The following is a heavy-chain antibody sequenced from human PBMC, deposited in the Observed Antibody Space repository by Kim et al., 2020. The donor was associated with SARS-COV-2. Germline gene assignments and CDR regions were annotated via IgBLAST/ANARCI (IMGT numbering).Heavy chain of an antibody. D-gene: IGHD3-22*01. J-gene: IGHJ6*02. CDR3: AKAAAYYDTSGYYYQHYYYGMDV. Sequence: GGSLRLSCTASEFTFSSFGMHWVRQAPGKGLEWVALMSYDGSNKYYADSVKGRFTISRDNSKNTLYLQMNSLRAEDTAVYYCAKAAAYYDTSGYYYQHYYYGMDVWGQGTTVTVSS. CDR1: EFTFSSFG. CDR2: MSYDGSNK. V-gene: IGHV3-30*18.